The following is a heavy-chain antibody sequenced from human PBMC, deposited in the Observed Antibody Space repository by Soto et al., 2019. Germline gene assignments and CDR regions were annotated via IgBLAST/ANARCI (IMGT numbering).Heavy chain of an antibody. V-gene: IGHV4-34*01. J-gene: IGHJ6*02. CDR3: ARGSGKNYYYGMDV. Sequence: PSETLSLTCAVHGGSFSGYYWDWIRQPPGKGLEWIGEVNHGGTSNYNPSLKSRAIISVDTSKNQFSLKLTSVTAADTAVYYCARGSGKNYYYGMDVWGQGTTVTVSS. CDR2: VNHGGTS. CDR1: GGSFSGYY. D-gene: IGHD5-12*01.